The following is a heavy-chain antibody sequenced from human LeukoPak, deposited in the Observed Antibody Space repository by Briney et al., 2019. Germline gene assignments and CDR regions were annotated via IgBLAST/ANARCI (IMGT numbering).Heavy chain of an antibody. Sequence: GRSLRLSRAASGFTFSSYAMHWVRQAPGKGLEWVALILYVVNNNYYTDSLKGRFTISRDNSKNTLYLQMNSLRAEDTSLYYCARDQIQIWLHGGDDWGQGTLVTVSS. CDR1: GFTFSSYA. D-gene: IGHD5-18*01. V-gene: IGHV3-30*04. J-gene: IGHJ4*02. CDR3: ARDQIQIWLHGGDD. CDR2: ILYVVNNN.